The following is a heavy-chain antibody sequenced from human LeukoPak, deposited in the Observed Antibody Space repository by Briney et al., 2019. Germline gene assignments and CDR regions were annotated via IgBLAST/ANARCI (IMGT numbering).Heavy chain of an antibody. CDR1: GGTFSSYA. V-gene: IGHV1-69*13. Sequence: GASVKVSCKASGGTFSSYAISWVRQAPGQGLEWMGGIIPIFGTANYAQKFQGRVTITADESTSTAYMGLSSLRSDDTAVYYCAKGPRANVDYWGQGTLVTVSS. J-gene: IGHJ4*02. CDR2: IIPIFGTA. CDR3: AKGPRANVDY. D-gene: IGHD1-1*01.